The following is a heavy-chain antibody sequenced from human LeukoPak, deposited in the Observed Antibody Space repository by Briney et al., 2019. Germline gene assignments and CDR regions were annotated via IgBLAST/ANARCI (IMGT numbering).Heavy chain of an antibody. CDR2: VYHSGST. CDR1: GVSISSGDYY. V-gene: IGHV4-4*02. D-gene: IGHD6-13*01. CDR3: ARAWYPLYYFDH. Sequence: PSETLSLTCTVSGVSISSGDYYWSWVRQPPGKGLEWIGEVYHSGSTNYNPSLKGRVTISVDKSKNQFSLKLSSVTAADTALYYCARAWYPLYYFDHWGQGTLVTVSS. J-gene: IGHJ4*02.